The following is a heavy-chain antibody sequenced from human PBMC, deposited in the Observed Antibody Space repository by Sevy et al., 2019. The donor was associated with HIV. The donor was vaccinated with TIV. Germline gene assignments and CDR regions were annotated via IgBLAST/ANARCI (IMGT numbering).Heavy chain of an antibody. V-gene: IGHV3-30*04. Sequence: GGSLRLSCAASGFTFSSYAMHWVRQAPGKGLEWVAVISYDGSNKYYEDSVKGRFTISRDNSKNTLYLQMNSLRAEDTAVYYCRFLEHYYGMDVWGQGTTVTVSS. CDR1: GFTFSSYA. CDR3: RFLEHYYGMDV. CDR2: ISYDGSNK. D-gene: IGHD3-3*01. J-gene: IGHJ6*02.